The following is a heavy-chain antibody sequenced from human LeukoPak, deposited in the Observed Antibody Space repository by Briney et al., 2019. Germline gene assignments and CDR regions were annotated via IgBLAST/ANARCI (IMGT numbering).Heavy chain of an antibody. Sequence: SETLSLTCTVSGGSISSSSYYWGGIRQPPGKGLEWIGSIYYSGSTYYNPSLKSRVTISVDTSKNQFSLKLRSVTAADTAVYYCARHITIFGVVIKGGSYYFDYWGQGTLVTVSS. CDR3: ARHITIFGVVIKGGSYYFDY. CDR1: GGSISSSSYY. J-gene: IGHJ4*02. D-gene: IGHD3-3*01. V-gene: IGHV4-39*01. CDR2: IYYSGST.